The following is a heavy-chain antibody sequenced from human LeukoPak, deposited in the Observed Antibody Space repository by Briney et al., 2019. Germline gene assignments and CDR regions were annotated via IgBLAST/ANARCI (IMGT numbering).Heavy chain of an antibody. J-gene: IGHJ3*02. D-gene: IGHD3-22*01. Sequence: GNSLRLSCTASGFNFNNYGLHWVRQAPGKGLEWVAVISYDGSNKYYADSVKGRFTISRDNSKNTLYLQMNSLRAEDTAVYYCARDQVYDSSGSDAFDIWGQGTMVTVSS. CDR3: ARDQVYDSSGSDAFDI. V-gene: IGHV3-30*19. CDR1: GFNFNNYG. CDR2: ISYDGSNK.